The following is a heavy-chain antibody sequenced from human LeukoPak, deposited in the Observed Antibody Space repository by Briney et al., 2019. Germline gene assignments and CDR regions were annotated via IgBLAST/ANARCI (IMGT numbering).Heavy chain of an antibody. CDR2: ISWNSGSI. J-gene: IGHJ4*02. CDR3: AKVGPSLRGSYYSYYFDY. V-gene: IGHV3-9*01. D-gene: IGHD1-26*01. Sequence: GGSLRLPCAASGFTFDDYAMHWVRQAPGKGLEWVSGISWNSGSIGYADSVKGRFTISRDNAKNSLYLQMNSLRAEDTALYYCAKVGPSLRGSYYSYYFDYWGQGTLVTVSS. CDR1: GFTFDDYA.